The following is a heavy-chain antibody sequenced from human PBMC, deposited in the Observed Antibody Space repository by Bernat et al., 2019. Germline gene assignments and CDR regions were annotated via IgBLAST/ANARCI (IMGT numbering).Heavy chain of an antibody. CDR2: IIPILGIA. J-gene: IGHJ6*02. V-gene: IGHV1-69*04. D-gene: IGHD1-20*01. CDR3: AGDVNWNDVGYYYYGMDV. CDR1: GGTFSSYA. Sequence: QVQLVQSGAEVKKPVSSVKVSCKASGGTFSSYAISWVRQAPGQGLEWMGRIIPILGIANYAKKFQGRVTIAADKSASTAYMELSSLRSEYTAVYYCAGDVNWNDVGYYYYGMDVWGQGTTVTVSS.